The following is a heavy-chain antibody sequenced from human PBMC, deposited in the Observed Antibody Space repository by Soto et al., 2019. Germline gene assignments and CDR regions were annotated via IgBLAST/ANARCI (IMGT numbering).Heavy chain of an antibody. Sequence: QLQLQESGPGLMKPSETLSLTCTVSGGSISTTLYYRGWIRQPPGKGLEWIGSVYYSGSTYYNPSLHSRVIISVDTSKHPFSLKLSSVTAADTAVYYCAKYYGGDAPQDWYFDLWGRGTLVTVSS. CDR1: GGSISTTLYY. CDR2: VYYSGST. J-gene: IGHJ2*01. V-gene: IGHV4-39*01. D-gene: IGHD2-21*02. CDR3: AKYYGGDAPQDWYFDL.